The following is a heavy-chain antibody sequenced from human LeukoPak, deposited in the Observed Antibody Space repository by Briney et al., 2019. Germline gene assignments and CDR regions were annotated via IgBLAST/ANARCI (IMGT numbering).Heavy chain of an antibody. CDR3: AKTPDYCTNGVCYTLHYFDY. CDR1: GFTFSNYG. CDR2: ISGGGDST. Sequence: GGSLRLSCAASGFTFSNYGMTWVRQAPGKGLEWVSTISGGGDSTYYADSVGGRLTISRDDSESTLYLQMNSLRAEDTAVYYCAKTPDYCTNGVCYTLHYFDYWGQGTLVTVSS. D-gene: IGHD2-8*01. J-gene: IGHJ4*02. V-gene: IGHV3-23*01.